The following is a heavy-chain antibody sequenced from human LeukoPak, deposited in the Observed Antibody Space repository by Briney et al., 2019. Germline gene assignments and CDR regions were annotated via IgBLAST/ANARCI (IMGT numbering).Heavy chain of an antibody. CDR3: AAGRLYSLLDF. CDR2: IIPIFGTA. V-gene: IGHV1-69*05. D-gene: IGHD5-18*01. CDR1: GGTFSSYA. J-gene: IGHJ4*02. Sequence: SVKVSCKASGGTFSSYAISWVRQAPGQGLEWMGGIIPIFGTANYAQKFQGRVTITTDESTSTAYMELSSLKSADTAVYYCAAGRLYSLLDFWGQGTLVAVSS.